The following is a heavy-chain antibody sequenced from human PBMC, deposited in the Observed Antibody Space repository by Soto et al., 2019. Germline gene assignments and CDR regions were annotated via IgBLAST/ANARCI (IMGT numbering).Heavy chain of an antibody. D-gene: IGHD6-19*01. Sequence: GGSLRLSCAASGFTFSSYGMHWVRQAPGKGLEWVAVISYDGSNKYYADSVKGRFTISRDNSKNTLYLQMNSLRAEDTAVYYCAKDLFSGWYPGYYFDYWGQGTLVTVSS. CDR1: GFTFSSYG. CDR3: AKDLFSGWYPGYYFDY. CDR2: ISYDGSNK. V-gene: IGHV3-30*18. J-gene: IGHJ4*02.